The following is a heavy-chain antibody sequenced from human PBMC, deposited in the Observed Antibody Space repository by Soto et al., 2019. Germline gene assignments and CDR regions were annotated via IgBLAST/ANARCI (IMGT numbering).Heavy chain of an antibody. D-gene: IGHD2-21*02. CDR1: GGTFSSYA. CDR3: ASSPAVTCGGDCYPDY. V-gene: IGHV1-69*01. CDR2: IIPIFGTA. J-gene: IGHJ4*02. Sequence: QVQLVQSGAEVKKPGSSVKVSCKASGGTFSSYALSWLRQAPGQGLAWMGGIIPIFGTANYAQKFQGRVTITADESTSTAYRELSSLRAEDTAVYYCASSPAVTCGGDCYPDYWGQGTLVTVSS.